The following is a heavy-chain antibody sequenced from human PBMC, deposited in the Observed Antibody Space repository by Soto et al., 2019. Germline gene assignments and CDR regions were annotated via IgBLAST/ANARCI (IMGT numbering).Heavy chain of an antibody. CDR2: IDYSGST. CDR3: ARDRRGQLLQYYYYGMDV. D-gene: IGHD6-6*01. J-gene: IGHJ6*02. V-gene: IGHV4-31*03. Sequence: QVQLQESGPGLVKPSQTLSLPCTVSGGSISSGGYYWSWIRQHPGKGLEWIGYIDYSGSTYYNPSLKSRVTISVDTSKNQFSLKLSSVTAADTAVYYCARDRRGQLLQYYYYGMDVWGQGTTVTVSS. CDR1: GGSISSGGYY.